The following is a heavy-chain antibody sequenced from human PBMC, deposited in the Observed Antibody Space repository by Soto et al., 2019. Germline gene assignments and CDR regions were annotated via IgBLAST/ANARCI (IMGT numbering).Heavy chain of an antibody. CDR1: GFTFSSYS. CDR2: VSTSSTYI. Sequence: GSLRLSCAASGFTFSSYSMNWVRQAPGKGLEWLSSVSTSSTYIYYADSVKGRFTISRDNAKNSLFLQMNSLRAEDTAVYYCARDRYSGSYGPLDYWGHGTLVTVSS. D-gene: IGHD1-26*01. CDR3: ARDRYSGSYGPLDY. J-gene: IGHJ4*01. V-gene: IGHV3-21*01.